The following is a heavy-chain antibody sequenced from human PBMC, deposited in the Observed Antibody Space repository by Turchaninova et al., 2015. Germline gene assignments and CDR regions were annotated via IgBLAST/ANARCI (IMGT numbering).Heavy chain of an antibody. CDR3: ATRCNWGFSVD. V-gene: IGHV3-23*01. D-gene: IGHD3-16*01. CDR2: VSGSGDAT. CDR1: GLPFSACS. Sequence: EVQLLESGGGLVQPGGSLGLSCAAPGLPFSACSIQWVRQAPGKGLEWVSTVSGSGDATFYAGSVQGRFTISRDNSKNTVFLQMNTLRVEDTAIYYCATRCNWGFSVDWGQGALVTVSS. J-gene: IGHJ1*01.